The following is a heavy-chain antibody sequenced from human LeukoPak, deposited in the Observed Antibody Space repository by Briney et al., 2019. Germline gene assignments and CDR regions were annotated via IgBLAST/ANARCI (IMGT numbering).Heavy chain of an antibody. CDR1: GFTFSSYG. CDR3: ARGGELGFDS. CDR2: IWYDGSNK. Sequence: GGSLRLSCAASGFTFSSYGMHWVRQAPGKGLEWVAVIWYDGSNKYYADSVKGRFTISRENAKKSLYLQMNDLRAGDTAVYYCARGGELGFDSWGQGALATVSS. D-gene: IGHD1-7*01. V-gene: IGHV3-33*01. J-gene: IGHJ5*01.